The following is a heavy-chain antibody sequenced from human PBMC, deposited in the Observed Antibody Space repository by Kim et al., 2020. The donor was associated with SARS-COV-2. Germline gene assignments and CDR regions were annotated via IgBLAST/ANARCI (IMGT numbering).Heavy chain of an antibody. J-gene: IGHJ4*02. D-gene: IGHD3-22*01. V-gene: IGHV4-34*01. Sequence: PPHKSRVTISVYTAKNQFSLKRSSVTAADTAVYYCARRGHYYDSSGYWIWGQGTLVTVSS. CDR3: ARRGHYYDSSGYWI.